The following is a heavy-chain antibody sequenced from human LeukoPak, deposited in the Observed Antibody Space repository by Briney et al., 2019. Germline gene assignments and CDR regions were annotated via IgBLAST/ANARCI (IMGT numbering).Heavy chain of an antibody. V-gene: IGHV4-59*01. CDR3: ARDTPPDY. Sequence: GGSISSYXXXWIRQPPGKGLEWVGYIYYSGSTNYNPSLKSRVTISVDTSKNQFSLKLGSVTAADTAVYYCARDTPPDYWGQGTLVTVSS. CDR2: IYYSGST. J-gene: IGHJ4*02. CDR1: GGSISSYX.